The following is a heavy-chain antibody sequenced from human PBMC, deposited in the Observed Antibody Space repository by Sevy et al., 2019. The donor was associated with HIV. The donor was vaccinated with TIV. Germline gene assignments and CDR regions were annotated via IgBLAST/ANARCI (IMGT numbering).Heavy chain of an antibody. J-gene: IGHJ4*02. CDR3: ARGREVATLLGFFDT. V-gene: IGHV4-34*01. D-gene: IGHD3-16*01. Sequence: SEPLSLTCAVRGGSIGGYYWSWIRQAPGKGPEWIGEISHSGATNYSPSLASRVTISVDTSNNQLSLRLTSLTAADSGKYFCARGREVATLLGFFDTWGPGTLVTVSS. CDR1: GGSIGGYY. CDR2: ISHSGAT.